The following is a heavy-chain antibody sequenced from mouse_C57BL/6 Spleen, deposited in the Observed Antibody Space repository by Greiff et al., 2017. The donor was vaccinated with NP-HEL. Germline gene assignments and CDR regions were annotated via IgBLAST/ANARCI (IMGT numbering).Heavy chain of an antibody. CDR1: GYTFTSYW. V-gene: IGHV1-64*01. D-gene: IGHD2-4*01. CDR2: IHPNSGST. CDR3: ARDDYDGHFDY. J-gene: IGHJ2*01. Sequence: VQLQQPGAELVKPGASVKLSCKASGYTFTSYWMHWVKQRPGPGLEWIGMIHPNSGSTNYNEKFKSKATLTVDNSSSPAYMQLSSLTSEDSAVYYCARDDYDGHFDYWGQGTTLTVSS.